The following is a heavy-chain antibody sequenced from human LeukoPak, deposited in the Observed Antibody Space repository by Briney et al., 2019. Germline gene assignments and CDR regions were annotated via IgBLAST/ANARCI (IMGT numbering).Heavy chain of an antibody. J-gene: IGHJ6*04. V-gene: IGHV3-33*01. D-gene: IGHD3-9*01. Sequence: GGSLRLSCAASGFTSSSYGMHWVRQAPGKGLEWVAVIWYDGSNKYYADSVKGRFTISRDNSKNTLYLQMNSLRAEDTAVYYCAREQNFDWELYGMDVWGKGTTVTVSS. CDR1: GFTSSSYG. CDR2: IWYDGSNK. CDR3: AREQNFDWELYGMDV.